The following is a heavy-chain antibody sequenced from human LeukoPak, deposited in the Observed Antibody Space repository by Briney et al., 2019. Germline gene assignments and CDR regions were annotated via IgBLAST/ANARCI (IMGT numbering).Heavy chain of an antibody. CDR3: ARAARPVYFDY. CDR1: GGSFSGYY. CDR2: INHSGST. J-gene: IGHJ4*02. D-gene: IGHD6-6*01. V-gene: IGHV4-34*01. Sequence: TSETLSLTCAVYGGSFSGYYWSWIRQPPGKGLEWIGEINHSGSTNYNPSLKSRVTMSVDTSKNQFSLKLSSVTAADTAVYYCARAARPVYFDYWGQGTLVTVSS.